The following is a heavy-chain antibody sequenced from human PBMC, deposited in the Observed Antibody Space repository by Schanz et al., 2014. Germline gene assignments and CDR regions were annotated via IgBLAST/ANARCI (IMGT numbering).Heavy chain of an antibody. V-gene: IGHV3-43*01. Sequence: VQLVESGGVVVQPGGSLRLSCAASGFTFDDYTMHWVRQAPGKGLEWVSLITWDGGITNYAQNFQGRVTISADKSTSTAYMELSSLRSEDTAVYYCASGSVGGGNDYRGPLAYWGQGILVTVSS. CDR2: ITWDGGIT. CDR3: ASGSVGGGNDYRGPLAY. D-gene: IGHD5-12*01. J-gene: IGHJ4*02. CDR1: GFTFDDYT.